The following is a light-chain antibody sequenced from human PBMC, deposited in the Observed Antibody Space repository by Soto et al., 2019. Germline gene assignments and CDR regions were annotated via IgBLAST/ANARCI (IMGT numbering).Light chain of an antibody. CDR3: CSYAGSSTFVV. Sequence: QSVLTQPASVSGSPGQSITISCTGTSSDVGSYNLVSWYQQHPGKAPQLMIYEVTKRPSGVSNRFSGSKSGNTAPLTISGLQAEDEADYYCCSYAGSSTFVVFGGGTKLTVL. V-gene: IGLV2-23*02. CDR1: SSDVGSYNL. CDR2: EVT. J-gene: IGLJ3*02.